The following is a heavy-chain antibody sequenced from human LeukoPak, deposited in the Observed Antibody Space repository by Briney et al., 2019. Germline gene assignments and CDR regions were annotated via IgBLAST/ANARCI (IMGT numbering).Heavy chain of an antibody. D-gene: IGHD5-12*01. CDR1: GGSISSYY. V-gene: IGHV4-59*01. Sequence: PSETLSLTCTVSGGSISSYYWSWIRQPPGKGLEWIGYIYYSGSTNYNPSLKSRVTISVDTSKNQFSLKLSSATAADTAVYYCAMSLRGYSGYVLDYWGQGTLVTVSS. J-gene: IGHJ4*02. CDR3: AMSLRGYSGYVLDY. CDR2: IYYSGST.